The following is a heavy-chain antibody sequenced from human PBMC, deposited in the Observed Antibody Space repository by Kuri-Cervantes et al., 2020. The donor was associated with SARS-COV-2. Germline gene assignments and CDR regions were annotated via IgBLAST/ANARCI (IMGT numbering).Heavy chain of an antibody. CDR1: GGSISSGGYY. CDR2: IYWDDDK. J-gene: IGHJ4*02. V-gene: IGHV2-5*08. Sequence: TLSLTCTVSGGSISSGGYYWSWIRQPPGKALEWLALIYWDDDKRYSPSLKSRLTITKDTSKNQVVLTMTNMDPVDTATYYCAHRPGGYSGYDIAYFDYWGQGTLVTVSS. D-gene: IGHD5-12*01. CDR3: AHRPGGYSGYDIAYFDY.